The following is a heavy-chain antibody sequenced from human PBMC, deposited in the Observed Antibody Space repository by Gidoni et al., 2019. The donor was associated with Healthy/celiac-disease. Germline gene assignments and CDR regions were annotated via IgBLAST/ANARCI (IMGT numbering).Heavy chain of an antibody. J-gene: IGHJ4*02. CDR1: GFTFSSYA. V-gene: IGHV3-23*01. Sequence: EVQLLESGGGLVQPGGSLRLSCAASGFTFSSYAMSWVRQAPGKGLEWVSAMRGSGGSTYYADSVKGRFTISRDNSKNTLYLQMNSLRAEDTAVYYCARKDTPGLWSGFDYWGQGTLVTVSS. D-gene: IGHD3-3*01. CDR2: MRGSGGST. CDR3: ARKDTPGLWSGFDY.